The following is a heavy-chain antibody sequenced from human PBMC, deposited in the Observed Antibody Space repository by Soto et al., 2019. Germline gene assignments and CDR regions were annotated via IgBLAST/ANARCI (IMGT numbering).Heavy chain of an antibody. CDR2: ISGSGGST. J-gene: IGHJ3*02. CDR3: AKDGVGYYDSSGYYRPYAFDI. Sequence: GGSLRLSCAAPGFTFSSYAMSWVRQAPGKGLEWVSAISGSGGSTYYADSVKGRFTISRDNSKNTLYLQMNSLRAEDTAVYYCAKDGVGYYDSSGYYRPYAFDIWGQGTMVTVSS. D-gene: IGHD3-22*01. V-gene: IGHV3-23*01. CDR1: GFTFSSYA.